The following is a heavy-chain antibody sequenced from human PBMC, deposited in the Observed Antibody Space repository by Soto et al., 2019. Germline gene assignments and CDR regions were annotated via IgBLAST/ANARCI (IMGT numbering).Heavy chain of an antibody. CDR2: ISTRSTYL. D-gene: IGHD2-2*01. CDR3: ASQGGGDCTSTSCPPWY. V-gene: IGHV3-21*06. CDR1: GLTFSTYS. J-gene: IGHJ4*02. Sequence: EVQLVESGGGLVKPGGSLRLSCAASGLTFSTYSMYWVRQHPGKGLEWVSSISTRSTYLYYAESVKGRFTISRDNAKHALYRQMNSLRAEDTAVYYCASQGGGDCTSTSCPPWYWGQGTLVTVSS.